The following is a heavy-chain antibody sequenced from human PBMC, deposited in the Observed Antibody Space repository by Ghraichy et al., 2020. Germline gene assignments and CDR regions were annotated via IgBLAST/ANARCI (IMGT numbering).Heavy chain of an antibody. CDR2: IYPGDSDT. J-gene: IGHJ6*02. V-gene: IGHV5-51*01. CDR1: GYSFTSYW. D-gene: IGHD4-23*01. CDR3: ASSHADYGGNPGTGYYGMDV. Sequence: GESLNISCKGSGYSFTSYWIGWVRQMPGKGLEWMGIIYPGDSDTRYSPSFQGQVTISADKSISTAYLQWSSLKASDTAMYYCASSHADYGGNPGTGYYGMDVWGQGTTVTVSS.